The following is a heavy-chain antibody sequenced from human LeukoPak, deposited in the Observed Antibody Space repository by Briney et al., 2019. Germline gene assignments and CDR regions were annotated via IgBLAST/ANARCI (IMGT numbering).Heavy chain of an antibody. CDR1: GFTFCTYY. D-gene: IGHD6-6*01. Sequence: PGGSLRLSCAASGFTFCTYYMNWVRQAPGKGLEWVSFITGSSSYIYYTDSVKGRFTISRDNAKNSLFLQMNSLRDEDTAVYYCASGFSSSPYFDYWGQGTLVTVSS. CDR2: ITGSSSYI. V-gene: IGHV3-21*01. J-gene: IGHJ4*02. CDR3: ASGFSSSPYFDY.